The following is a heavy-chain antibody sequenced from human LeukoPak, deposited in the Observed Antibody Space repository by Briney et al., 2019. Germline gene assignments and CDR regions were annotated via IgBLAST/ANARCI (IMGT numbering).Heavy chain of an antibody. CDR1: GYTFTSYG. CDR2: ISTYNGST. V-gene: IGHV1-18*01. CDR3: ARVSYYYDSSGPYYFDY. Sequence: ASVKVSCKASGYTFTSYGISWVRQAPGQGLEWMGWISTYNGSTNYAQKLQGRVTMTTDTSTNTASTAYMELRSLRSDDTAVYYCARVSYYYDSSGPYYFDYWGQGTLVTVSS. D-gene: IGHD3-22*01. J-gene: IGHJ4*02.